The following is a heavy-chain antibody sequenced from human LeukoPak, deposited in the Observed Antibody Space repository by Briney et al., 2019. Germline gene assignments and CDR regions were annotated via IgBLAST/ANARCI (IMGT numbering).Heavy chain of an antibody. V-gene: IGHV4-34*01. D-gene: IGHD3-22*01. CDR2: INHSGST. Sequence: PSETLSLTCAVYGGSFSGYYWSWIRQPPGKGLEWIGEINHSGSTNYNPSLKSRVTMSVDTSKNQFSLKLSSVTAADTAVYYCARHYDSSDFDAFDIWGQGTMVTVSS. CDR3: ARHYDSSDFDAFDI. J-gene: IGHJ3*02. CDR1: GGSFSGYY.